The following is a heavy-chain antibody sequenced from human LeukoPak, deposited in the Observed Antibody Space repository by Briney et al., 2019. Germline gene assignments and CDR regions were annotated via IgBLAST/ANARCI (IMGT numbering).Heavy chain of an antibody. J-gene: IGHJ4*02. CDR1: GGSISSSTYY. Sequence: SETLSLTCTVSGGSISSSTYYWGWIRQPPGKGLEWIGSIYYSGSTYYNPSLKSRVTISVDTSKNQFSLKLSSVTAADTAVYYCARDGGYSGYDSYFDYWGQGTLVTVSS. CDR3: ARDGGYSGYDSYFDY. V-gene: IGHV4-39*07. D-gene: IGHD5-12*01. CDR2: IYYSGST.